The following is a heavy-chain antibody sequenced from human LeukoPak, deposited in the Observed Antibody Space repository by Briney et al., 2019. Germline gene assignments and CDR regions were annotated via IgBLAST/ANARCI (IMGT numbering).Heavy chain of an antibody. CDR3: ARFPHDSSGTIDY. CDR1: GFTFSNYW. CDR2: IKQDGSEK. V-gene: IGHV3-7*01. J-gene: IGHJ4*02. Sequence: GGSLRLSCAASGFTFSNYWMSWVRQAPGKGLEWVANIKQDGSEKDYVDSVKGRFTISRDNAKNSLYLQMNSLRAEDTAVYYCARFPHDSSGTIDYWGQGTLVTVSS. D-gene: IGHD2-21*02.